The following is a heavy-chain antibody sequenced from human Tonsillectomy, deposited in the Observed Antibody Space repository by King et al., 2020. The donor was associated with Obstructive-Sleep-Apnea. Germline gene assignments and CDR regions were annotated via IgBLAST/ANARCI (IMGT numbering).Heavy chain of an antibody. CDR3: AKVIEVVCYYYAMDV. CDR2: ISASGGST. CDR1: GFTFSTYA. Sequence: VQLVESGGGLIQPGGSLRLSCAASGFTFSTYAMSWVRQAPGKGLEWVSAISASGGSTFYADSVKGRFTISRDNSKNTLYLQMNSLRAEDTAVYYCAKVIEVVCYYYAMDVWGQGTTVTVSS. V-gene: IGHV3-23*04. D-gene: IGHD2-21*01. J-gene: IGHJ6*02.